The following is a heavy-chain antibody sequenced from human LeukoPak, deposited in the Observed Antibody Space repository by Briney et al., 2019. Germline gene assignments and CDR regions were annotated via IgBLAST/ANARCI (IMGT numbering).Heavy chain of an antibody. CDR2: ISRNSGSI. J-gene: IGHJ3*02. Sequence: GRYLRLSCAASGFTFDDYAMHWVRPAPGQGLEWVSGISRNSGSIGYADSVKGRFTISRDNAKNSLYLQMNSLRAEDTALYYCAKDKLRTSGAFDIWGQGTMVTVSS. CDR3: AKDKLRTSGAFDI. V-gene: IGHV3-9*01. CDR1: GFTFDDYA. D-gene: IGHD3-10*01.